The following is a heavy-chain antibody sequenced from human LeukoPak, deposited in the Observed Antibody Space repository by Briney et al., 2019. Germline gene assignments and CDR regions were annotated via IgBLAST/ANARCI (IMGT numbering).Heavy chain of an antibody. D-gene: IGHD6-13*01. V-gene: IGHV3-23*01. CDR3: AKGAAAGQVDWFDP. J-gene: IGHJ5*02. Sequence: GGSLRLSCAASGFTFSSYAMMWVRQAPGKGLEWVSTVSGSGGGTYYADSVKGRFTISRDNSKNTLYLQMNSLRGEDTAVYYCAKGAAAGQVDWFDPLGPGNPGHRLL. CDR2: VSGSGGGT. CDR1: GFTFSSYA.